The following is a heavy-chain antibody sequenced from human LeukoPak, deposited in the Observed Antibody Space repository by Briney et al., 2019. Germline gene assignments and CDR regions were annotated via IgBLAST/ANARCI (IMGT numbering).Heavy chain of an antibody. CDR2: IYYSGST. V-gene: IGHV4-31*03. Sequence: PSETLSLTCTVSGGSISSGGYYWSWIREHPGKGLEWIGYIYYSGSTYYNPSLKSRVTISVDTSKNQFSLKLSSVTAADTAVYYCARGLTGDAFDIWGQGTMVTVSS. CDR1: GGSISSGGYY. CDR3: ARGLTGDAFDI. J-gene: IGHJ3*02. D-gene: IGHD3-9*01.